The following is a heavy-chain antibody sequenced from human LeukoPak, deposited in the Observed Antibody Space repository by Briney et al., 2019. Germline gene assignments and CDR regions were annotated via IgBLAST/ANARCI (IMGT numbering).Heavy chain of an antibody. V-gene: IGHV3-30*18. CDR1: GFTFSSYG. CDR2: ISYDGSNK. D-gene: IGHD3-10*01. Sequence: GGSLRLSCAASGFTFSSYGMHWARQAPGKGLEWVAVISYDGSNKYYADSVKGRFTISRDNSKNTLYLQMNSLRVEDTAVYYCAKGLFGGDNWFDPWGQGTLVTVSS. CDR3: AKGLFGGDNWFDP. J-gene: IGHJ5*02.